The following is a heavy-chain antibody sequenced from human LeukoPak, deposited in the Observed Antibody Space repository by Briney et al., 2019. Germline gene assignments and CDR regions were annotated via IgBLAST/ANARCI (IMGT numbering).Heavy chain of an antibody. J-gene: IGHJ4*02. D-gene: IGHD3-22*01. V-gene: IGHV3-49*04. CDR1: GFTFGDYA. Sequence: GSLRLSCTTSGFTFGDYAMSWVRQAPGKGLEWVSFIRRKAHGGTTEYAASVKGRFSSSRDDSKSIAYPQMNSLKTEDTAVYFCTRVTYYYDNSGYFHFDSWGQGSLVTVSS. CDR3: TRVTYYYDNSGYFHFDS. CDR2: IRRKAHGGTT.